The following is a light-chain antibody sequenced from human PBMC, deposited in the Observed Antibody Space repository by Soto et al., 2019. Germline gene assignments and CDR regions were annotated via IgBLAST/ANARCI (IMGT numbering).Light chain of an antibody. CDR1: HSVSSY. CDR3: QQRSNWPPYA. CDR2: DAS. Sequence: EIVVTQSPATRALSPGEGATVSFIAIHSVSSYLAWYQQIPVQAARLLLYDASNRATGIPARFSGSGSGTDFTLTISSLEPEDFAVYYCQQRSNWPPYALGQGTKVDIK. V-gene: IGKV3-11*01. J-gene: IGKJ2*01.